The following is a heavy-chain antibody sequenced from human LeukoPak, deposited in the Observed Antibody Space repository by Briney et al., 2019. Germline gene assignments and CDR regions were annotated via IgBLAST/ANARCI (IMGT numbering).Heavy chain of an antibody. V-gene: IGHV1-2*06. J-gene: IGHJ4*02. CDR3: ARDIGIRYPGGGY. CDR2: INPNSGCT. D-gene: IGHD3-9*01. Sequence: ASVKVSCKASGYTFTGYYMHWVRQAPGQGLEWMGRINPNSGCTNYAQKFQGRVTMTRDTSISTAYMELSRLRSDDTAVYYCARDIGIRYPGGGYWGQGTLVTVSS. CDR1: GYTFTGYY.